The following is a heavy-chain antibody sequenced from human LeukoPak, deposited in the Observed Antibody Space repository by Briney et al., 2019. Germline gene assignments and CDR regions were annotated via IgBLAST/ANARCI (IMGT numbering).Heavy chain of an antibody. J-gene: IGHJ3*02. CDR2: ISAYNGNT. V-gene: IGHV1-18*04. D-gene: IGHD3/OR15-3a*01. CDR1: GYTFTGYY. Sequence: ASVKVSCKASGYTFTGYYMHWVRQAPGQGLEWMGWISAYNGNTNYAQKLQGRVTMTTDTSTSTAYMELRSLRSDDTAVYYCARDSGLGHDAFDIWGQGTMVTVSS. CDR3: ARDSGLGHDAFDI.